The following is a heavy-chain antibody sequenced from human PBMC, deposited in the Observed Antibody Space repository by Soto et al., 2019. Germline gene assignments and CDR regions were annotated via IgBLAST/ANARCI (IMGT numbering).Heavy chain of an antibody. J-gene: IGHJ4*02. D-gene: IGHD5-12*01. V-gene: IGHV3-7*03. CDR2: LKRDGRER. CDR3: ARGPGRDGYNSDFDY. CDR1: GFTFGDYW. Sequence: PGGSLRLSCAASGFTFGDYWMTWVRQAPGKGLEWVANLKRDGRERYYVDSVKGRFSVSRDNAKNSLYLQMNNLRPEDTAVYYCARGPGRDGYNSDFDYWGQGTLVTVSS.